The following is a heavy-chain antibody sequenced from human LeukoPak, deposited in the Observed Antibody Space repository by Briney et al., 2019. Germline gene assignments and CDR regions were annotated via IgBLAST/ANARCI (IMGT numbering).Heavy chain of an antibody. CDR1: GYSISSGYY. V-gene: IGHV4-38-2*02. CDR3: ASGRNSGYASRGFDP. J-gene: IGHJ5*02. D-gene: IGHD5-12*01. Sequence: SETLSLTCTVSGYSISSGYYWGWIRQPPGKGLEWIGSIYHSGSTYYNPSLKSRVAISVDTSKNQFSLKLSSVTAADTAVYYRASGRNSGYASRGFDPWGQGTLVTVSS. CDR2: IYHSGST.